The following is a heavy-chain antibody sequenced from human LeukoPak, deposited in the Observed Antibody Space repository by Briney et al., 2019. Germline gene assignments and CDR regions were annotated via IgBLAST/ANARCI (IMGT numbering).Heavy chain of an antibody. CDR1: GFTFSSYS. V-gene: IGHV3-48*02. J-gene: IGHJ4*02. CDR2: TTSSSSII. D-gene: IGHD2-2*01. CDR3: ARERYAGSNSIRCFDY. Sequence: GGSLRLSCAASGFTFSSYSMNWVRQAPGKGLEWVSYTTSSSSIIYYADSVKGRFTISRDNAKNSLYLQMNSLRDEDTAVYYCARERYAGSNSIRCFDYWGQGTLVTVSS.